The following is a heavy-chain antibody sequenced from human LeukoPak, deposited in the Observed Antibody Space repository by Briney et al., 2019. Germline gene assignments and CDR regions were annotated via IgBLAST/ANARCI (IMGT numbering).Heavy chain of an antibody. J-gene: IGHJ4*02. CDR1: GFTVSPKY. D-gene: IGHD6-13*01. CDR2: IYREGST. Sequence: GGSLRLSCAVSGFTVSPKYMSWVRQAPGKGLEWVSVIYREGSTYYADSVKGRFTISRDNSKNTLYLQMNSLRAEDTAVYYCTTGHYSRTLGGQGTLVIVSS. CDR3: TTGHYSRTL. V-gene: IGHV3-66*01.